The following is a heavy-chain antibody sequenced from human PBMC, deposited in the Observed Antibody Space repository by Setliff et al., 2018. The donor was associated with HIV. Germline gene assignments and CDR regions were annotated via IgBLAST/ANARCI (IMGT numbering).Heavy chain of an antibody. CDR3: TRAEQQLPYYYYYYGMDV. V-gene: IGHV4-30-4*08. CDR1: GGSISSGDYY. CDR2: IYYSGNT. D-gene: IGHD6-13*01. Sequence: PSETLSLTCTVSGGSISSGDYYWTWIRQPPGKGLEWIGYIYYSGNTFYNPSLKSRLTISIDTSKNQFSLKLSSVTAADTAVYYCTRAEQQLPYYYYYYGMDVWGQGTTVTSP. J-gene: IGHJ6*02.